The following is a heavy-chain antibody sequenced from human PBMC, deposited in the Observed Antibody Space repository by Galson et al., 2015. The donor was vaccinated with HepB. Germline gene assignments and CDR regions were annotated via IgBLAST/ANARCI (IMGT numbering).Heavy chain of an antibody. D-gene: IGHD1-26*01. CDR2: INPSGGST. Sequence: SVKVSCKASGYTFTSYYMHWVRQAPGQGLEWMGIINPSGGSTSYAQKFQGRVTMTRDTSTSTVYMELSSLRSEDTAVYYCARDLAARGSYFERGPGGYWGQGTLVTVSS. V-gene: IGHV1-46*01. J-gene: IGHJ4*02. CDR1: GYTFTSYY. CDR3: ARDLAARGSYFERGPGGY.